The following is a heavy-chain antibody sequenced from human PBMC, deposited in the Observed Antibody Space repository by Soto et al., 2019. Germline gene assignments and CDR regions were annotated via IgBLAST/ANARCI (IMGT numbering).Heavy chain of an antibody. Sequence: SETLSLTCTVSGGSISSYYWSWIRQPAGKGLEWIGRIYTSGSTNYNPSLKSRVTMSVDTSKNQFSLKLSSVTAADTAVYYCARHYYDSSGYRYNWFDPWGQGTLVTVSS. D-gene: IGHD3-22*01. V-gene: IGHV4-4*07. J-gene: IGHJ5*02. CDR2: IYTSGST. CDR3: ARHYYDSSGYRYNWFDP. CDR1: GGSISSYY.